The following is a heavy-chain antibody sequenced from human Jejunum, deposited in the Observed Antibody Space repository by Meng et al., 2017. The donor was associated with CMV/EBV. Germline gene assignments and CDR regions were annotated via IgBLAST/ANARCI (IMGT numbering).Heavy chain of an antibody. V-gene: IGHV1-69*01. CDR2: IIAVLKTP. CDR3: ARGFSNGYLPFDY. CDR1: GGVFNNYA. J-gene: IGHJ4*02. D-gene: IGHD3-22*01. Sequence: QVQLVQSGTEVKKPXSSVKVSCKSSGGVFNNYALNWVRQAPGQGLEWMGGIIAVLKTPTYAQKFRGRLTITADESTGTTYMDLTSLTSEDTAVYYCARGFSNGYLPFDYWGQGTRAPSPQ.